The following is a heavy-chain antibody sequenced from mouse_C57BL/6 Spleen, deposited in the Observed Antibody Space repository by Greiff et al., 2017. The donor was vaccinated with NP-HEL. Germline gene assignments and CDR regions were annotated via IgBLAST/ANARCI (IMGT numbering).Heavy chain of an antibody. CDR1: GYTFTDYE. J-gene: IGHJ2*01. V-gene: IGHV1-15*01. D-gene: IGHD1-1*01. Sequence: LVRPGASVTLSCKASGYTFTDYEMHWVKQTPVHGLEWIGAIDPETGGTAYNQKFKGKAILTADKSSSTAYMELRSLTSEDSAVYYCTRKLTLDYWGQGTTLTVSS. CDR2: IDPETGGT. CDR3: TRKLTLDY.